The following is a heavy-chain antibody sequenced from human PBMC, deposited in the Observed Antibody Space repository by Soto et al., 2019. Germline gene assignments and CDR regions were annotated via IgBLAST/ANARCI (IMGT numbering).Heavy chain of an antibody. CDR3: ARDDRYGDYGDGYYFDY. CDR2: ISYDGSNK. CDR1: GFTFSSYA. Sequence: QVQLVESGGGVVQPGRSLRLSCAASGFTFSSYAMHWVRQAPGKGLEWVAVISYDGSNKYYADSVKGRFTISRDNSKNTLYLQTNSLRAEDTAVYYCARDDRYGDYGDGYYFDYWGQGTLVTVSS. V-gene: IGHV3-30-3*01. J-gene: IGHJ4*02. D-gene: IGHD4-17*01.